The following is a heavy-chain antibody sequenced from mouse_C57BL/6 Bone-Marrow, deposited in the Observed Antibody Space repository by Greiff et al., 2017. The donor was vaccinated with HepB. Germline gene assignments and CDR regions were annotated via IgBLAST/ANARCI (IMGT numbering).Heavy chain of an antibody. CDR3: AMSPSTTDGYFDV. D-gene: IGHD1-1*01. CDR2: ISYSGST. CDR1: GYSITSGYD. J-gene: IGHJ1*03. V-gene: IGHV3-1*01. Sequence: EVQLQESGPGMVKPSQSLSLTCTVTGYSITSGYDWHWIRHFPGNKLEWMGYISYSGSTNYNPSLKSRISITHDTSKNHFFLKLNSMTTEDTATYYCAMSPSTTDGYFDVWGTGTTVTVSS.